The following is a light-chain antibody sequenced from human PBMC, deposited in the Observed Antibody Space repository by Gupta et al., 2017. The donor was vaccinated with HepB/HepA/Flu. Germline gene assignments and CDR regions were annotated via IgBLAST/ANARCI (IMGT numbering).Light chain of an antibody. CDR2: GNS. J-gene: IGLJ2*01. Sequence: QSVLTQPPSVSGAPGQRVTISCTGSSSNIGAGYDVHWYQQLPATAPKLLIYGNSKRPSGVPDRFSGSKSGTSASLAITGLQAEDEADYYCQSYDSSLSALFGGGTKLTVL. V-gene: IGLV1-40*01. CDR1: SSNIGAGYD. CDR3: QSYDSSLSAL.